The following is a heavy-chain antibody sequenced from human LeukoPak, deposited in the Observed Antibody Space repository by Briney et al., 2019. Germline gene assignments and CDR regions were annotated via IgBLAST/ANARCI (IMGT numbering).Heavy chain of an antibody. D-gene: IGHD4-17*01. CDR2: IIPILGIA. J-gene: IGHJ5*02. CDR3: ARYFGYGDYVGWFDP. V-gene: IGHV1-69*04. Sequence: ASVKVSCKASGGTFSSYAISWVRQAPGQGLEWMGRIIPILGIANYAQKFQGRVTITADKSTSTAYMELSSLRSEDTAVYYCARYFGYGDYVGWFDPWGQGTLVTVSS. CDR1: GGTFSSYA.